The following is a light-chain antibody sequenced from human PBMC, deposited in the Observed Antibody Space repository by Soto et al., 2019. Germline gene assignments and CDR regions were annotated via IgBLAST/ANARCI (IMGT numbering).Light chain of an antibody. CDR1: QSVSSSY. J-gene: IGKJ4*01. CDR2: GAS. CDR3: QQYGNSLLT. V-gene: IGKV3-20*01. Sequence: EIVLTQSPGTLSLSPGERATLSCRASQSVSSSYLDWYQQKPGQAPRLLIYGASIRAPSIPDRFSGSGSGTDFTLTIRRLEPEDVAVYYCQQYGNSLLTFGGGTKVEIK.